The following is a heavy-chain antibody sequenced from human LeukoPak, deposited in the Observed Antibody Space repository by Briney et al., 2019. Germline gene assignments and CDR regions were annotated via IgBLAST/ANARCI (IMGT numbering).Heavy chain of an antibody. J-gene: IGHJ4*02. CDR1: GGSITGHY. CDR2: IYYNVNT. CDR3: ARYDPSGYATSGIYYGVYFDS. Sequence: SETLSLTCSVSGGSITGHYWSWIRQSPRKGLEWIGYIYYNVNTNYNHSLKCRVIILLDMSKNQFSLKLTSVTAADTAIYYCARYDPSGYATSGIYYGVYFDSWGQGTLVSVSS. D-gene: IGHD3-22*01. V-gene: IGHV4-59*08.